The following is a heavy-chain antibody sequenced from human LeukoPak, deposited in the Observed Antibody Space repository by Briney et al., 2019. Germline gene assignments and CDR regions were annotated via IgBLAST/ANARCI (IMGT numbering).Heavy chain of an antibody. CDR1: GFTFSTYA. D-gene: IGHD5-24*01. J-gene: IGHJ3*02. Sequence: GGSLRLSCAASGFTFSTYAMSWVRQAPGKGLEWVSAIGGSGGSTYYADSVKGRFTISRDNSKNTLYLQMNSLRAEDTAVYYCARGRRDGYNLIDAFDIWGLGSMVTVSS. CDR3: ARGRRDGYNLIDAFDI. V-gene: IGHV3-23*01. CDR2: IGGSGGST.